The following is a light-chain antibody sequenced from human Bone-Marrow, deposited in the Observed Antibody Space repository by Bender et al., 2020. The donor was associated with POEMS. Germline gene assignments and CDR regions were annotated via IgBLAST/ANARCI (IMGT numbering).Light chain of an antibody. CDR3: GSHSTTDNIL. CDR2: EAI. J-gene: IGLJ3*02. Sequence: QSALTQPASVSGSPGQSISISCTGTRSDIGGSGYVSWYQEHPGKAPKLLIYEAINRVSRGVSDRYSGSRSGDTASLTISGLQAEDEAVYYCGSHSTTDNILFGGGTKLTVL. CDR1: RSDIGGSGY. V-gene: IGLV2-14*01.